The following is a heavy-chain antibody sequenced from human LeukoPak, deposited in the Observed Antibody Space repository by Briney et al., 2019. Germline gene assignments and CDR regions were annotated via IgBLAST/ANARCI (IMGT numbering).Heavy chain of an antibody. Sequence: HPGGSLRLSCAASGFTFRSYWMTWVRHYPGKGLEGVANIKQDGSETYYADSVKGRFTISRDNAKRSLYLQMNSLRAEDTAVYYCARHGELGSPADAFDIWGQGTMVTVPS. CDR1: GFTFRSYW. CDR3: ARHGELGSPADAFDI. CDR2: IKQDGSET. D-gene: IGHD1-26*01. V-gene: IGHV3-7*01. J-gene: IGHJ3*02.